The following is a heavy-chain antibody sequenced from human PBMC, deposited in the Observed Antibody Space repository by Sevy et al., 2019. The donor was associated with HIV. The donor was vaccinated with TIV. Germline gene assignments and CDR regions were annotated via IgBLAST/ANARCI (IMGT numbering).Heavy chain of an antibody. CDR1: GFTFSDHY. V-gene: IGHV3-72*01. Sequence: GGSLRLSCVASGFTFSDHYMEWVRQAPGKGLEWVGRTRNKADGYTTEYAASVKGRFTISRDESKNSLYVQMNSLKAEDTAVYYCATHPGIAAAGRVFDYWGQGTLVTVSS. CDR2: TRNKADGYTT. J-gene: IGHJ4*02. D-gene: IGHD6-13*01. CDR3: ATHPGIAAAGRVFDY.